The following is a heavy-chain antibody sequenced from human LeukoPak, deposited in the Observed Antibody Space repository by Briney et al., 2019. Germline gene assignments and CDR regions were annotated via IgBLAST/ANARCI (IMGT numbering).Heavy chain of an antibody. V-gene: IGHV4-59*01. Sequence: SETLSLTCTVSGGSISSYYWSWIRQPPGKGLEWIGYIYYSGSTNYNPSLKSRVTISVDTSKNQFSLKLSSVTAADTAVYYCARGYRHNWSDPWGQGTLVTVSS. J-gene: IGHJ5*02. CDR1: GGSISSYY. D-gene: IGHD1-14*01. CDR2: IYYSGST. CDR3: ARGYRHNWSDP.